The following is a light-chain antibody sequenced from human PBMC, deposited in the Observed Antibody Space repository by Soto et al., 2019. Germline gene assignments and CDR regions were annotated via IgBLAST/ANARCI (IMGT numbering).Light chain of an antibody. J-gene: IGKJ4*01. Sequence: EIVMTQSPATLSVSPRERATLSFRASHRVSSYLAWYQQKPGQAPRLLIYGASTRATGIPARFSGSGSGTEFTLTISSLQSEDFAVYYCQQYNNWPLTFGAGTKVDIK. CDR2: GAS. V-gene: IGKV3-15*01. CDR1: HRVSSY. CDR3: QQYNNWPLT.